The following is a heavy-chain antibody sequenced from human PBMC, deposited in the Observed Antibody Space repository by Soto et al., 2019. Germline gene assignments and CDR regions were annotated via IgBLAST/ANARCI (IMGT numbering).Heavy chain of an antibody. CDR3: ARDRYYYDSSGYKYYYGMDV. J-gene: IGHJ6*02. CDR2: IYYSGST. D-gene: IGHD3-22*01. CDR1: GGSISSGDYY. V-gene: IGHV4-39*07. Sequence: PSETLSLTCTVSGGSISSGDYYWSWIRQPPGKGLEWIGSIYYSGSTYYNPSLKSRVTISVDRSKNQFSLKLSSVTAADTAVYYCARDRYYYDSSGYKYYYGMDVWGQGTTVTVSS.